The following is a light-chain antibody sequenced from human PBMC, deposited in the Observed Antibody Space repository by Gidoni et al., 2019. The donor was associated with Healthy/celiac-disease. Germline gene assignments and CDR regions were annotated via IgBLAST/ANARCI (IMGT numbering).Light chain of an antibody. CDR2: GAS. CDR1: QSVSSN. J-gene: IGKJ2*01. V-gene: IGKV3-15*01. CDR3: QQYNNWSYT. Sequence: EIVMTQSPATLSVSPGERATLSCRASQSVSSNLAWYQQKPGQAPRLLIYGASTRDTGIPARFSGSGSGTEFTLTISSPQSEDFAVYYCQQYNNWSYTFGQGTKLEIK.